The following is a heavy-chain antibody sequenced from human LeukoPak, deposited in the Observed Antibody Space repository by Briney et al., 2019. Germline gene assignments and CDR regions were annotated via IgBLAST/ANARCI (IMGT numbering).Heavy chain of an antibody. V-gene: IGHV4-39*01. D-gene: IGHD5-24*01. CDR2: VYYTGST. Sequence: PSETLSLTCTVSGDSISGSSYYWAWIRQPPGKGLEWIGSVYYTGSTYYMSSLKSQVNLYADTSKNLFSLKVNSMTAADTAVYYCARHGQPMQRQFYDSWGQGTLVTVSS. CDR3: ARHGQPMQRQFYDS. J-gene: IGHJ4*02. CDR1: GDSISGSSYY.